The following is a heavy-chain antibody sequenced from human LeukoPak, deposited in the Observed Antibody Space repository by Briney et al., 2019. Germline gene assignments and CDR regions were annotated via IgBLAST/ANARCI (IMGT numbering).Heavy chain of an antibody. J-gene: IGHJ5*02. CDR2: ISPFNGKT. V-gene: IGHV1-18*01. D-gene: IGHD2-15*01. Sequence: ASVKVSCKASGYTFITSGITWVRQAPGHGLKWMGWISPFNGKTRFAEEFQDRLTMTTDTPTRTAYMELRSLTSDDTAVYFCARGYYLNYLDPWGQGTLVTVSS. CDR1: GYTFITSG. CDR3: ARGYYLNYLDP.